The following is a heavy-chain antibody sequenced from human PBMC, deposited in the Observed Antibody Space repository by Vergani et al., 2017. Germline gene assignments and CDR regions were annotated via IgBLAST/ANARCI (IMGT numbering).Heavy chain of an antibody. CDR3: ARGESIDEYFQH. D-gene: IGHD3-22*01. J-gene: IGHJ1*01. CDR2: IIPIFGTA. V-gene: IGHV1-69*18. Sequence: QVQLVQSGAEVGKPGASVKLSCKASGGTFSSYAISWVRQAPGQGLEWMGRIIPIFGTANYAQKFQGRVTITADESTSTAYMELSSLRSEDTAVYYCARGESIDEYFQHWGQGTLVTVSS. CDR1: GGTFSSYA.